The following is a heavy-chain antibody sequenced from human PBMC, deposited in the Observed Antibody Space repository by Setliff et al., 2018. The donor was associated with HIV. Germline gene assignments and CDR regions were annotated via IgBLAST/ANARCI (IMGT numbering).Heavy chain of an antibody. D-gene: IGHD6-13*01. CDR1: GGSLSGHY. V-gene: IGHV4-34*01. CDR3: ARQNRIAAAGTEIDY. Sequence: NPSETLSLTCAVYGGSLSGHYWTWIRQPPGEGLEWIGEINHSGKTNYNPSLKSRVTISVDTSKNQFSLKVTSVTAADTAVYNCARQNRIAAAGTEIDYWGQGTLVTVSS. CDR2: INHSGKT. J-gene: IGHJ4*02.